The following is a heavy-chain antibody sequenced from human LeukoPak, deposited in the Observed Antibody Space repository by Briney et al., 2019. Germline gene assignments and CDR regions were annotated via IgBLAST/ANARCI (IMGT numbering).Heavy chain of an antibody. CDR3: ARDSGRGFDY. CDR2: IKKDGSDK. CDR1: RFTFSNFW. V-gene: IGHV3-7*01. Sequence: PGGSLRLXCAASRFTFSNFWMSWVRQAPGKGLEWVANIKKDGSDKYYVDSVKGRFTISKDNAKNSLYLQMNSLRAEDTAVYYCARDSGRGFDYWGQRTLVTVSS. J-gene: IGHJ4*02.